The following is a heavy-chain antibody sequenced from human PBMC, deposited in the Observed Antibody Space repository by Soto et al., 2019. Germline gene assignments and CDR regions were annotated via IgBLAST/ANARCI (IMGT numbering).Heavy chain of an antibody. D-gene: IGHD2-2*01. J-gene: IGHJ4*02. CDR3: ARDFCSSTSCYFYYFDY. Sequence: GGSLRLSCAASGFTFSSYAMHWVRQAPGKGLEWVAVISYDGSNKYYADSVKGRFTISRDNSKITLYLQMNSLRAEDTAVYYCARDFCSSTSCYFYYFDYWGQGTLVTVSS. V-gene: IGHV3-30-3*01. CDR1: GFTFSSYA. CDR2: ISYDGSNK.